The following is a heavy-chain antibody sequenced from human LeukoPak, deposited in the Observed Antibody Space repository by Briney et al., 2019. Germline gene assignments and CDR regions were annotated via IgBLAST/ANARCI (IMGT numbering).Heavy chain of an antibody. D-gene: IGHD3-10*01. CDR3: ARGGRHGFFDY. CDR2: ASSGLSDR. CDR1: GFIFNSHA. V-gene: IGHV3-48*02. Sequence: GGSLRLSCAASGFIFNSHAMSWVRRVPGKGLEWVSYASSGLSDRYYADSVRGRFTISRDNAKNFLYLQMNSLRDEDTAVYYCARGGRHGFFDYWGQGILVTVSS. J-gene: IGHJ4*02.